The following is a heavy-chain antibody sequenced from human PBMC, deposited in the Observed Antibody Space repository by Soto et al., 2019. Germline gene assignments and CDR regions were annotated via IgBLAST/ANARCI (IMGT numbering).Heavy chain of an antibody. D-gene: IGHD5-18*01. J-gene: IGHJ4*02. Sequence: SQTRSLPWTGSAGFLSTYYWSWFRHPPGKGLEWIAYIYYNTDINYNPSLKSRLIISVDTSKNQFSLRLSSVTAADTAVYYCARGRLFLDPTMIMYYFDYWGQGTLVTVS. CDR1: AGFLSTYY. CDR2: IYYNTDI. CDR3: ARGRLFLDPTMIMYYFDY. V-gene: IGHV4-59*01.